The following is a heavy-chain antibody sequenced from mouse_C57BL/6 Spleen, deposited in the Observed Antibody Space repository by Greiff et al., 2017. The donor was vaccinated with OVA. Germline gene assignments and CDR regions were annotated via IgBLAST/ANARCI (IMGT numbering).Heavy chain of an antibody. CDR3: ARGTTGVATDY. CDR1: GYTFPSYW. D-gene: IGHD1-1*01. J-gene: IGHJ2*01. CDR2: IDPSDSYT. Sequence: VQLQQPGAELVMPGASVKLSCKASGYTFPSYWMHWVKQRPGQGLEWIGEIDPSDSYTNYTQKFKGKSTLTVDKSSSTAYMQRSSLTSEDSAVYYCARGTTGVATDYWGQGTTLTVSS. V-gene: IGHV1-69*01.